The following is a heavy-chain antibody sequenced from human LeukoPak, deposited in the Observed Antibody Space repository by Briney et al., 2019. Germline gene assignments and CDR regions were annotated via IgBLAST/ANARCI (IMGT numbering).Heavy chain of an antibody. Sequence: SETLSPTXTVSGGSISSSSYYWGWIRQPPGKGLEWIGSIYYSGSTYYNPPLKSRVTISVDTSKNQFSLKLSSVTAADTAVYYCAREGLSYCGGDCYPWGQGTLVTVSS. J-gene: IGHJ5*02. CDR1: GGSISSSSYY. CDR3: AREGLSYCGGDCYP. V-gene: IGHV4-39*02. CDR2: IYYSGST. D-gene: IGHD2-21*02.